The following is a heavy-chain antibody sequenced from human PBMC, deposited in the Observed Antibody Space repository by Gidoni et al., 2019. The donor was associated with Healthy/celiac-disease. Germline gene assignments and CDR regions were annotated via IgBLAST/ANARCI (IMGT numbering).Heavy chain of an antibody. CDR3: ARDQFRAAAGTGYYYGMDV. CDR1: GGSISSYY. D-gene: IGHD6-13*01. CDR2: IYYSGST. Sequence: QVQLQESGPGLVTPSETLSLTCPVSGGSISSYYWSWIRQPPGKGLEWIGYIYYSGSTNYHPSLKSRVTISVDTSKNQFSLKLSSVTAADTAVYYCARDQFRAAAGTGYYYGMDVWGQGTTVTVSS. V-gene: IGHV4-59*01. J-gene: IGHJ6*02.